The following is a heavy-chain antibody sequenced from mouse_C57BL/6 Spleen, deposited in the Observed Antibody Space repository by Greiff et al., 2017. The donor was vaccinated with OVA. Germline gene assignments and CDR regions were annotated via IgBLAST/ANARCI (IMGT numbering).Heavy chain of an antibody. CDR2: IRNKANGYTT. CDR3: ARNYGSSFAY. D-gene: IGHD1-1*01. Sequence: EVQLVESGGGLVQPGGSLSLSCAASGFTFTDYYMSWVRQPPGKALEWLGFIRNKANGYTTEYSASVKGRFTISRDNSQSILYLQMNALRADDSATYYCARNYGSSFAYWGQGTLVTVSA. V-gene: IGHV7-3*01. J-gene: IGHJ3*01. CDR1: GFTFTDYY.